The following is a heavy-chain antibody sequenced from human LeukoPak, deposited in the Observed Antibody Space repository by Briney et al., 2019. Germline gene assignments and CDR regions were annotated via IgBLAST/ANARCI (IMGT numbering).Heavy chain of an antibody. CDR3: ARWGYDTMIAQKAAFDI. V-gene: IGHV3-74*01. D-gene: IGHD3-22*01. J-gene: IGHJ3*02. CDR1: GFTFSSYW. Sequence: GGXXRLSCAASGFTFSSYWMHWVRQAPGKGLVWVSRINSDGSSTSYADSVKGRFTISRDNAKNTLYLQMNSLRAEDTAVYYCARWGYDTMIAQKAAFDIWGQGTMVTVSS. CDR2: INSDGSST.